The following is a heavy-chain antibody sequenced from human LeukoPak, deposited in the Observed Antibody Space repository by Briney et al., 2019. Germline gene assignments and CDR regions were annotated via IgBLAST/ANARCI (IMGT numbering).Heavy chain of an antibody. V-gene: IGHV1-46*01. J-gene: IGHJ3*02. D-gene: IGHD3-22*01. CDR2: INPSGGST. CDR3: ARGRHSYESSDYYYEGDAFDI. CDR1: GYTFTSYY. Sequence: ASVKVSCKASGYTFTSYYMHWVRQAPGQGLEWMGIINPSGGSTSSAQTFQGRVTMTRDMSTSTVYMALSSLRTEDTAVYYCARGRHSYESSDYYYEGDAFDIWGQGTMVTVSS.